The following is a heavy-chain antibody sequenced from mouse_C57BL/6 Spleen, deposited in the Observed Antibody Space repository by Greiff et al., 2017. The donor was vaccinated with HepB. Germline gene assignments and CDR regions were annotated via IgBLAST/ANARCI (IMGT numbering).Heavy chain of an antibody. CDR2: IYPGDGDT. D-gene: IGHD1-1*01. V-gene: IGHV1-80*01. CDR3: ARSGYYGRFDY. Sequence: VQLQQSGAELVKPGASVKISCKASGYAFSSYWMNWVKQRPGKGLEWIGQIYPGDGDTNYNGKFKGKATLTADKSSSTAYMQLSSLTSEDSAVYFCARSGYYGRFDYWGQGTTLTVSS. CDR1: GYAFSSYW. J-gene: IGHJ2*01.